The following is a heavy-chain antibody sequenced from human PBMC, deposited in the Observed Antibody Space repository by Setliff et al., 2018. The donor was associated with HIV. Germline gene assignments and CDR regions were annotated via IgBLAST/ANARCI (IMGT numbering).Heavy chain of an antibody. CDR3: ARVHRRQLAHYYYYYMDV. D-gene: IGHD6-6*01. J-gene: IGHJ6*03. Sequence: SETLSLTCTVSGGSISSGSYYWSWIRQPAGKGLEWIGHIYTSGSTNYNPSLKSRVTISVDTSKNQFSLKLSSVTAADTAVYYCARVHRRQLAHYYYYYMDVWGKGTTVTVSS. CDR2: IYTSGST. CDR1: GGSISSGSYY. V-gene: IGHV4-61*09.